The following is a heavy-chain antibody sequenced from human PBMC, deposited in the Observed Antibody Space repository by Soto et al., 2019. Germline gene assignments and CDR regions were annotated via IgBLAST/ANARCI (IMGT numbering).Heavy chain of an antibody. CDR2: IYYSGST. Sequence: PSETLSLTCTVSGGSISSSSYYWGWIRQPPGKGLEWIGSIYYSGSTYYNPSLKSRVTISVDTSKNQFSLKLSSVTAADTAVYYCARASTDYGMDVWGQGTTVTVSS. CDR1: GGSISSSSYY. V-gene: IGHV4-39*01. CDR3: ARASTDYGMDV. D-gene: IGHD2-2*01. J-gene: IGHJ6*02.